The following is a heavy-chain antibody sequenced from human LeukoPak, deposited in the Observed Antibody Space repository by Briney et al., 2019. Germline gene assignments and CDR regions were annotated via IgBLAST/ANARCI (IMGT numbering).Heavy chain of an antibody. CDR3: ARDAIPYYDFWSGLLGGYDYYYYYMDV. CDR2: ISAYNGNT. CDR1: GYTFTSYG. V-gene: IGHV1-18*01. J-gene: IGHJ6*03. D-gene: IGHD3-3*01. Sequence: GASVKVSCKASGYTFTSYGISWVRQAPGQGLEWMGWISAYNGNTNYAQKPQGRVTMTTDTSTSTAYMELRSLRSDDTAVYYCARDAIPYYDFWSGLLGGYDYYYYYMDVWGKGTTVTVSS.